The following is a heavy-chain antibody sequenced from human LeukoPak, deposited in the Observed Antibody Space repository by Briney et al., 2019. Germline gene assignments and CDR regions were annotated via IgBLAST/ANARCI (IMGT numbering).Heavy chain of an antibody. CDR2: ISYDGSDK. Sequence: GRSLRLSCAASGFTFSSYGMHWVRQAPGKGPEWVTTISYDGSDKYYADSVKGRFTISRDNAKNTVYLQMNSLRAEDTAVYYCARVAPSYYFDYWGQGTLVTVSS. CDR3: ARVAPSYYFDY. V-gene: IGHV3-30*03. CDR1: GFTFSSYG. J-gene: IGHJ4*02.